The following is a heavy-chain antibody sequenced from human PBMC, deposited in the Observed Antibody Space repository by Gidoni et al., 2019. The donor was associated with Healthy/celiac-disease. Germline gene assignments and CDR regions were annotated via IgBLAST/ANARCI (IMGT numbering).Heavy chain of an antibody. J-gene: IGHJ6*02. CDR1: GFTFSSYG. CDR3: ARAIYGDYPYGMDV. D-gene: IGHD4-17*01. V-gene: IGHV3-33*01. CDR2: IWYDGSNK. Sequence: QVQLVESGGGVVQPGRSLRLSCAASGFTFSSYGMHWVRQAPGKGLEWVAVIWYDGSNKYYADSVKGRFTISRDNSKNTLYLQMNSLRAEDTAVYYCARAIYGDYPYGMDVWGQGTTVTVSS.